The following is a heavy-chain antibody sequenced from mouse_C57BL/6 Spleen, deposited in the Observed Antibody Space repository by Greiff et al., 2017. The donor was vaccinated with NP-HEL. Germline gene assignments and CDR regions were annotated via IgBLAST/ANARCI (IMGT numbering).Heavy chain of an antibody. V-gene: IGHV1-82*01. CDR1: GYAFSSSW. J-gene: IGHJ1*03. D-gene: IGHD1-1*01. CDR2: IYPGDGDT. CDR3: AHYYGSRYWYFDV. Sequence: VQLQQSGPELVKPGASVKISCKASGYAFSSSWMNWVKQRPGKGLEWIGRIYPGDGDTNYNGKFKGKATLTADKSSSTAYMQLSSLTSEDSAVYFCAHYYGSRYWYFDVWGTGTTVTVSS.